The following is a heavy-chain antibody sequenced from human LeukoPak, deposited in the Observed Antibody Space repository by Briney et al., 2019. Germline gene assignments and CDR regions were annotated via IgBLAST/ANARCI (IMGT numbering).Heavy chain of an antibody. CDR3: ARGTYYYDSSGQYPSEYFQH. J-gene: IGHJ1*01. D-gene: IGHD3-22*01. Sequence: GASVKVSCKASGYTFTGYCMHWVRQAPGQGLEWMGRINPNSGGTNYAQKFQGRVTMTRDTSISTAYMELSRLRSDDTAVYYCARGTYYYDSSGQYPSEYFQHWGQGTLVTVSS. CDR2: INPNSGGT. V-gene: IGHV1-2*06. CDR1: GYTFTGYC.